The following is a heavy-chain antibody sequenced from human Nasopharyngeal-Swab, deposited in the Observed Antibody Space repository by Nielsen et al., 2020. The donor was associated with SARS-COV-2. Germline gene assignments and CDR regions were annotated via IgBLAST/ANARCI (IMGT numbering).Heavy chain of an antibody. D-gene: IGHD2-15*01. J-gene: IGHJ3*02. CDR2: ISSSSSYI. CDR1: GFTFSSYS. V-gene: IGHV3-21*01. CDR3: ARGDIVVVVAAGHDAFDI. Sequence: GESLKISCAASGFTFSSYSMNWVRQAPGKGLEWVSSISSSSSYIYYADSVKGRFTISIDNAKNSLYLQMNSLRAEDTAVYYCARGDIVVVVAAGHDAFDIWGQGTMVTVSS.